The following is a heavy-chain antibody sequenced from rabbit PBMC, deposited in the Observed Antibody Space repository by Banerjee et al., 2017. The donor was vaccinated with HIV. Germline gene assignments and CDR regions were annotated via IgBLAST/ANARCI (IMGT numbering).Heavy chain of an antibody. CDR1: GFSFSSIYY. D-gene: IGHD6-1*01. CDR2: IHAGSSGST. Sequence: QEQLEESGGDLVKPGASLTLTCTASGFSFSSIYYMCWVRQAPGKGLEWIACIHAGSSGSTSCAGWAKGRFSISKTSSTTVTLQMTSLTAADTATYFCARDPYSYRYTDATPLWGPGTLVTVS. V-gene: IGHV1S45*01. CDR3: ARDPYSYRYTDATPL. J-gene: IGHJ4*01.